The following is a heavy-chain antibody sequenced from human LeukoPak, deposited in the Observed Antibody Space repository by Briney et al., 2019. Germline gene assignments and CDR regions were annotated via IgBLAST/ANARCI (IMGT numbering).Heavy chain of an antibody. CDR3: ARGLGRITIFGVVTRKYNWFDP. J-gene: IGHJ5*02. CDR1: GYTFTSYD. V-gene: IGHV1-8*01. Sequence: ASVKVSCKASGYTFTSYDINWVRQATGQGLEWMGWMNPNSGNTGYAQKFQGSVTMTRNTSISTAYMELSSLRSEETAVCYCARGLGRITIFGVVTRKYNWFDPWGQGTLVTVSS. CDR2: MNPNSGNT. D-gene: IGHD3-3*01.